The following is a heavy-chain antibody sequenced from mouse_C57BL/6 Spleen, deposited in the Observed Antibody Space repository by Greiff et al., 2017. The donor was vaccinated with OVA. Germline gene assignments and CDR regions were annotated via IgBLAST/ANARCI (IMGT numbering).Heavy chain of an antibody. CDR2: IDPEDGET. V-gene: IGHV14-2*01. D-gene: IGHD1-1*01. J-gene: IGHJ4*01. CDR1: GFNIKDYY. CDR3: ALITTVVATGGYAMDY. Sequence: VQLQQSGAELVKPGASVKLSCTASGFNIKDYYMHWVKQRTEQGLEWIGRIDPEDGETKYAPKFQGKATITADTSSNTAYLQLSSLTSEDTSVYYCALITTVVATGGYAMDYWGQGTSVTVSS.